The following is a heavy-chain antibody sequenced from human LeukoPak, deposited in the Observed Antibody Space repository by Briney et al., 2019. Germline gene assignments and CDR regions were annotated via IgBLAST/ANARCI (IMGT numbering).Heavy chain of an antibody. V-gene: IGHV3-7*03. Sequence: PGGSLRLSCAASGFTFSSYWMNWVRQAPGKGLEWVANIKQDGSEKYYVDSVKGRFTISRDNAKNTLYLQMNSLRAEDTAVYYCASTTGGYRFPYYYYYYYGMDVWGQGTTVTVSS. CDR1: GFTFSSYW. CDR2: IKQDGSEK. J-gene: IGHJ6*02. D-gene: IGHD2-8*02. CDR3: ASTTGGYRFPYYYYYYYGMDV.